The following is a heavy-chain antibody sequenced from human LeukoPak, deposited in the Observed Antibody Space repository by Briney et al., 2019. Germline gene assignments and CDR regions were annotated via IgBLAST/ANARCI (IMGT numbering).Heavy chain of an antibody. Sequence: SETLSLTCAVSGGSISSGGYSWSWIRQPLGKGLDWIGYIYYSGSTYYNPSLKSRVTISVDTSKNQFSLKLSSVTAADTAVYYCARYSNYGDYYYYYMDVWGKGTTVTVSS. CDR2: IYYSGST. V-gene: IGHV4-30-4*07. CDR3: ARYSNYGDYYYYYMDV. CDR1: GGSISSGGYS. J-gene: IGHJ6*03. D-gene: IGHD4-11*01.